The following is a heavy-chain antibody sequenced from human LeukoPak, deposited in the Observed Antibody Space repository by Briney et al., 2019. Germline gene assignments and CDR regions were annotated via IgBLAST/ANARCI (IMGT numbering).Heavy chain of an antibody. V-gene: IGHV3-11*04. D-gene: IGHD3-22*01. Sequence: PGGSLRLSCAASGFTFSDYYMSWIRQAPGKGLEWVSYISSSDTTYYADSVKGRFTISRDNAKNTLNLQMNSLRAEDTAVYYCARDLGQYYDTSDNWFDPWGQGTLVTVSS. CDR2: ISSSDTT. CDR3: ARDLGQYYDTSDNWFDP. CDR1: GFTFSDYY. J-gene: IGHJ5*02.